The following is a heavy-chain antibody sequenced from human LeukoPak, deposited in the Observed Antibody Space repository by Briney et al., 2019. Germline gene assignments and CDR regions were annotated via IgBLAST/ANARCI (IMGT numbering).Heavy chain of an antibody. D-gene: IGHD7-27*01. V-gene: IGHV1-69*13. CDR2: IIPIFGTA. CDR1: GGTFSSYA. Sequence: ASVKVSCKASGGTFSSYAISWVRQAPGQGLEWMGGIIPIFGTANYAQKFQGRVTITADESTSTAYMELSSLRSEDTAVYYCARRPAKLGGGLDSWGQGTLVTVSS. J-gene: IGHJ5*01. CDR3: ARRPAKLGGGLDS.